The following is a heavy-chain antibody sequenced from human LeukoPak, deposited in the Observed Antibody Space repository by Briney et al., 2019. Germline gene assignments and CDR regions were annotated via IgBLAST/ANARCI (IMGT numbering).Heavy chain of an antibody. J-gene: IGHJ5*02. CDR2: IYYSGST. D-gene: IGHD2-2*01. CDR1: GGSISSYY. Sequence: SETLSLTCTVSGGSISSYYWSWIRQPPGKGLEWIGYIYYSGSTNYNPSLKSRVTISVDTSKDQFSLKLSSVTAADTAVYYCARDLYCSSTSCYGWFDPWGQGTLVTVSS. V-gene: IGHV4-59*12. CDR3: ARDLYCSSTSCYGWFDP.